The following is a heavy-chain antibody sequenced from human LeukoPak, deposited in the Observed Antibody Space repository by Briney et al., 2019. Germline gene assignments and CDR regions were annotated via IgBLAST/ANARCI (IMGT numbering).Heavy chain of an antibody. D-gene: IGHD5-24*01. CDR3: TRVGYIDEGIDY. J-gene: IGHJ4*02. CDR2: IKQDGSKK. CDR1: GFTFSTYW. Sequence: PGESLRLSCAASGFTFSTYWMSWVRQAPGKGLEWVANIKQDGSKKSNVDPVKGRFTISRDNAKNSLYLQMNSLRAEDTAIYYCTRVGYIDEGIDYWGQGTLVTVSS. V-gene: IGHV3-7*04.